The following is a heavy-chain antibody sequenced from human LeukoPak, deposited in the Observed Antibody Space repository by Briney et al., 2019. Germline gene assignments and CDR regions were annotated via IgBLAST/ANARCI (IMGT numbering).Heavy chain of an antibody. CDR1: GGSISSGSYY. CDR3: ASDPLTYDSSGYYYGDAFDI. CDR2: IYTSGST. Sequence: SQTLSLTCTVSGGSISSGSYYWSWIRQPAGKGLEWIGRIYTSGSTNYNPSLKSRVTISVDTSKNQFSLKLSSVTAADTAVYYCASDPLTYDSSGYYYGDAFDIWGQGTMVTVSS. D-gene: IGHD3-22*01. V-gene: IGHV4-61*02. J-gene: IGHJ3*02.